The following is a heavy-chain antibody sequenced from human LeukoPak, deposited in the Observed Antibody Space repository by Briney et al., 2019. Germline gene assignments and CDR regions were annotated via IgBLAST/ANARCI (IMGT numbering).Heavy chain of an antibody. V-gene: IGHV4-34*01. CDR1: GGSFSGYY. J-gene: IGHJ4*02. D-gene: IGHD2-2*01. CDR2: INHSGST. CDR3: TRGGWRYHLH. Sequence: SETLSLTCAVYGGSFSGYYWSWIRQPPGKGLEWIGEINHSGSTNYNPSLKSRVTISVDTSKNQFSLKLSSVTAADTAVYYCTRGGWRYHLHWRQGTLVTVSS.